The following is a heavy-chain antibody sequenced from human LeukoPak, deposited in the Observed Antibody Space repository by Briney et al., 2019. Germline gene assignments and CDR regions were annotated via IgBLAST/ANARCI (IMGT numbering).Heavy chain of an antibody. CDR1: GGSISSSSYY. V-gene: IGHV4-39*07. CDR2: IYYSGST. J-gene: IGHJ5*02. CDR3: ARDRYGRSGSYQEFDP. D-gene: IGHD1-26*01. Sequence: SETLSLTCTVSGGSISSSSYYWGWIRQPPGKGLEWIGSIYYSGSTYYNPSLKSRVTISVDTSKNQFSLKLSSVTAADTAVYYCARDRYGRSGSYQEFDPWGQGTLVTVSS.